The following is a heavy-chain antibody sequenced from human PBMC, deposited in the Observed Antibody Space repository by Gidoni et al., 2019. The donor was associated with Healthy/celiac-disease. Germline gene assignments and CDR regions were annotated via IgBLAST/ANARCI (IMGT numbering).Heavy chain of an antibody. CDR1: GGSFSGYY. J-gene: IGHJ6*02. CDR2: INHSGST. V-gene: IGHV4-34*01. D-gene: IGHD6-6*01. Sequence: QVQLQQWGAGLLKPSETLSLTCAVYGGSFSGYYWRWIRQPPGKGLEWIGEINHSGSTNYNPSLKSRVTISVDTSKNQFSLKLSSVTAADTAVYYCARYSSIAARPHRLTCLCGMDVWGQGTTVTVSS. CDR3: ARYSSIAARPHRLTCLCGMDV.